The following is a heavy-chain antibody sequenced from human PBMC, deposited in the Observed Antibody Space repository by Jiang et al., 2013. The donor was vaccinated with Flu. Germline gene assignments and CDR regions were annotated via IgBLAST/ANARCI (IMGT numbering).Heavy chain of an antibody. CDR1: GYTFSNYY. V-gene: IGHV1-46*01. Sequence: SGAEVKKPGASVKVSCKTSGYTFSNYYMHWVRQAPGQGLEWMGIINPSDDGTTYAQKFQGRVSMTKDTSTRTFYMELSSLRSDDTAVYYCARDGAELDFWGQGTLVTVSS. D-gene: IGHD1-14*01. CDR3: ARDGAELDF. CDR2: INPSDDGT. J-gene: IGHJ4*02.